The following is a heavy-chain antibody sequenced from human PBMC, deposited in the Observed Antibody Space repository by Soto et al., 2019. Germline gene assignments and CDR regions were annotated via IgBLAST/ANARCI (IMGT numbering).Heavy chain of an antibody. V-gene: IGHV4-39*07. J-gene: IGHJ4*01. CDR3: ARVHVMVVAGSTFDY. D-gene: IGHD6-19*01. Sequence: SETLSLTCTVSGGSISSSIHYWGWIRQPPGKGLEWIGNIFFRGTPYYNPPLKSRITISVDTSNNQFSLKLTSVTAADTAVYYCARVHVMVVAGSTFDYWGHGTLVTVSS. CDR2: IFFRGTP. CDR1: GGSISSSIHY.